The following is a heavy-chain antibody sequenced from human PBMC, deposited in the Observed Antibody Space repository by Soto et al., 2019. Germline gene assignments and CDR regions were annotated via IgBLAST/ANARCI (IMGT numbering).Heavy chain of an antibody. CDR2: INPNSGNI. D-gene: IGHD3-10*01. Sequence: GASVKVSCKASGDTFTTYDINWVRQATGHGLEWMGWINPNSGNIGYAQRFQGRVTMTRDNAIRTAYMEVSSLRSDDTAVYYCARGRASGSYYLLDYWGQGTLVTVSS. CDR1: GDTFTTYD. CDR3: ARGRASGSYYLLDY. J-gene: IGHJ4*02. V-gene: IGHV1-8*01.